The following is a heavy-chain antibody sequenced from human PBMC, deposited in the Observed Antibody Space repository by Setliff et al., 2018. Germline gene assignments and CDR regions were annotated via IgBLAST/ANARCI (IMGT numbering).Heavy chain of an antibody. J-gene: IGHJ4*02. CDR2: IIQDGSAK. V-gene: IGHV3-7*01. Sequence: QPGGSLRLSCAASGFTFSTYWMSWVRQAPGKGLEWVANIIQDGSAKYYVDSVKGRFTISRDNAKNSLYLQMDNLRAEDTAVYYCARTCSGSGCYAGLESWGQGTPVTVSS. CDR3: ARTCSGSGCYAGLES. D-gene: IGHD2-15*01. CDR1: GFTFSTYW.